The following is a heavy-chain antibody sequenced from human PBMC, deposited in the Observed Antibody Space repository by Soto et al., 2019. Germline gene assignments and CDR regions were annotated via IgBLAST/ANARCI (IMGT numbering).Heavy chain of an antibody. J-gene: IGHJ6*02. CDR3: ARDRWEFQLFYYGLDV. Sequence: GGSLRLSCAASGFTFSNYGMHWVRQAPGKGLEWVAIIWYDGSNDYYVDSVKGRFTISRDNSKNTLSLQMNSLRAEDTAVYYCARDRWEFQLFYYGLDVWGQGTTVTVSS. V-gene: IGHV3-33*01. CDR1: GFTFSNYG. D-gene: IGHD1-26*01. CDR2: IWYDGSND.